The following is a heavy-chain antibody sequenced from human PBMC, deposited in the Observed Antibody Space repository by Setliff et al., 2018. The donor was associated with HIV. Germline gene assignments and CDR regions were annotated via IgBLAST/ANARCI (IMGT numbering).Heavy chain of an antibody. CDR3: ARLPQDVRSSIDF. J-gene: IGHJ4*02. CDR2: INYNGGST. V-gene: IGHV3-23*01. D-gene: IGHD6-6*01. Sequence: PGGSLRLSCAASGFTFSNYDMNWVRQAPGKGLEWVANINYNGGSTYYADSVKGRFTISRDNSKNTLYLQMNSLRAEDTAVYYCARLPQDVRSSIDFWGQGTLVTVSS. CDR1: GFTFSNYD.